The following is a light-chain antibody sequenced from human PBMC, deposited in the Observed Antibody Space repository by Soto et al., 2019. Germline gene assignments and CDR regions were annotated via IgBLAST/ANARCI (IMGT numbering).Light chain of an antibody. CDR3: QKHGGSPPLS. V-gene: IGKV3-20*01. CDR2: GAS. CDR1: QRVSNNY. Sequence: EIVLTYPPGTLSLSPGECATLSSTATQRVSNNYLAWYQQKPGQAPRLLIYGASSRATGIPDRFSGSGSGTDFTLTISRLEPEDLAVYYCQKHGGSPPLSVGGGNKVDIK. J-gene: IGKJ4*01.